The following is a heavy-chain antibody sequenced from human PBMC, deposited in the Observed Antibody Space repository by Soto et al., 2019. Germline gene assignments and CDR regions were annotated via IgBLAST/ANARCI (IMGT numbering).Heavy chain of an antibody. CDR2: IRSNANSYAT. V-gene: IGHV3-73*01. CDR3: TRGDWWELPTMDY. J-gene: IGHJ4*02. CDR1: GSTVSCSA. Sequence: GGSLRLSFEASGSTVSCSAMHWVLQASGKGLEWVGRIRSNANSYATAYAASVKGRFTISRDDSKNTAYLQMNSLKTEDTAVHYCTRGDWWELPTMDYWGQGTLVTVSS. D-gene: IGHD1-26*01.